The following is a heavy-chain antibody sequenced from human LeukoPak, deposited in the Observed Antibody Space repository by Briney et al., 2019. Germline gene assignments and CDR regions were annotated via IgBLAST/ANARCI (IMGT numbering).Heavy chain of an antibody. Sequence: PGGSLRLSCAASGFTFSSYSMNWVRQAPGKGLEWVSSISSSSSYIYYADSVKGRFTISRDNAKNSLYLQMNSLRAEDTAVYYCARDSSESYYGGVDYWGQGTLVTVSS. CDR3: ARDSSESYYGGVDY. V-gene: IGHV3-21*01. D-gene: IGHD1-26*01. CDR1: GFTFSSYS. J-gene: IGHJ4*02. CDR2: ISSSSSYI.